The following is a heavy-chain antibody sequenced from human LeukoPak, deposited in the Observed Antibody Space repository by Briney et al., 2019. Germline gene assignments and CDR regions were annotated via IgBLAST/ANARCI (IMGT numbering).Heavy chain of an antibody. Sequence: GASVKVSCKASGYTFTSYAMHWVCQAPGQRLEWMGWSNAGNGNTKYSQEFQGRVTITRDTSASTAYMELSSLRSEDMAVYYCARDLSGVTGYTYGRGIDYWGQGTLVTVSS. CDR3: ARDLSGVTGYTYGRGIDY. V-gene: IGHV1-3*02. D-gene: IGHD5-18*01. CDR1: GYTFTSYA. CDR2: SNAGNGNT. J-gene: IGHJ4*02.